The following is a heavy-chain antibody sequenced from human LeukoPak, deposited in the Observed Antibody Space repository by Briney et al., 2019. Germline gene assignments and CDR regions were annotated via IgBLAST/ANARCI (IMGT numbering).Heavy chain of an antibody. J-gene: IGHJ4*02. Sequence: GGSLRLSCAVSGFTFSSHSMNWVRQAPGKGLEWVSSISSSSIYIYYADSVKGRFTISRDNAKNSLYLQMNSLRADDTAVYYCAKGVVVAPDVTPFDYWGQGTLVTVSS. CDR3: AKGVVVAPDVTPFDY. CDR1: GFTFSSHS. CDR2: ISSSSIYI. V-gene: IGHV3-21*04. D-gene: IGHD2-2*01.